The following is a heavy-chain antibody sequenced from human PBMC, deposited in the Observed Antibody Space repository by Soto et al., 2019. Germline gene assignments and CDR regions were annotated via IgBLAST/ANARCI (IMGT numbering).Heavy chain of an antibody. V-gene: IGHV3-30*18. CDR2: ISYDGSNK. CDR3: AKGGSGWAYYYYGMDV. Sequence: GGSLRLSCAASGFTFSSYGMHWVRQAPGKGLEWVAVISYDGSNKYYADSVKGRFTISRDNSKNTLYLQMNSLRAEDMAVYYCAKGGSGWAYYYYGMDVWGQGTTVTVSS. CDR1: GFTFSSYG. J-gene: IGHJ6*02. D-gene: IGHD6-19*01.